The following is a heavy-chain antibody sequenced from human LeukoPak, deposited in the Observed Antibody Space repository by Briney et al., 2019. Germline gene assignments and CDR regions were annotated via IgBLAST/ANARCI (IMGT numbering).Heavy chain of an antibody. CDR2: ISAYNGNT. D-gene: IGHD3-10*01. CDR3: ARRQNYYGSGSYFDYFDY. J-gene: IGHJ4*02. Sequence: ASVKVSCKASGYTFTSYGISLVRQAPGQGLEWMGWISAYNGNTNYAQKLQGRVTMTTDTSTSTAYMELRSLRSDDTAVYHCARRQNYYGSGSYFDYFDYWGQGTLVTVSS. CDR1: GYTFTSYG. V-gene: IGHV1-18*01.